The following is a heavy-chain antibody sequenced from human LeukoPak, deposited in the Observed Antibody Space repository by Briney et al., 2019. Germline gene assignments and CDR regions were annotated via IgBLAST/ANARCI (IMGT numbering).Heavy chain of an antibody. CDR2: IYYSGST. CDR1: GGSISSSSYY. D-gene: IGHD3-16*01. Sequence: SETLSLTCTVSGGSISSSSYYWGWIRQPPGKGLEWIGSIYYSGSTYYNPSLKSRVTISVDTSKNQFSLKLSSVTAADTAVYYCATTTRLNSWFDPWGQGTLVTVSS. J-gene: IGHJ5*02. V-gene: IGHV4-39*07. CDR3: ATTTRLNSWFDP.